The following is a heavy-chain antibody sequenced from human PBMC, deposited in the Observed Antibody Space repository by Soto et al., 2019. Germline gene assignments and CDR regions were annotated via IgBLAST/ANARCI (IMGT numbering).Heavy chain of an antibody. D-gene: IGHD3-10*01. CDR2: IKTDGTTT. V-gene: IGHV3-74*01. CDR1: GFAFSNYW. CDR3: TRPGDGFDY. J-gene: IGHJ4*02. Sequence: EVQLVESGGGLVQPGGSLRLSYAASGFAFSNYWMHWVRQAPGKGLVWVSRIKTDGTTTVYADFVKGRFTISRDNAKNTLYLQMNSLRAEDTAVYYCTRPGDGFDYWGQGTLVTVSS.